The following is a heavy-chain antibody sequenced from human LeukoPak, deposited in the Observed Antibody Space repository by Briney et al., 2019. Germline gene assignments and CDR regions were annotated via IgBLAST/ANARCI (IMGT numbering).Heavy chain of an antibody. CDR1: GFTFSDYG. D-gene: IGHD2-15*01. J-gene: IGHJ4*02. CDR3: AREGSGYDF. Sequence: GGSLRLSCAASGFTFSDYGMNWVRQAPGKGLEWVSYISTIYYADSVKGRFSISRGDAKNSLYLQMSSLRAEDTAVYYCAREGSGYDFWGQGTLVAVSS. CDR2: ISTI. V-gene: IGHV3-48*04.